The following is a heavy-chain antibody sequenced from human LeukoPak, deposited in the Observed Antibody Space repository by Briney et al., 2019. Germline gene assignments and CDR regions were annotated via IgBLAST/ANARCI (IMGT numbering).Heavy chain of an antibody. CDR1: GYTFTIYS. V-gene: IGHV1-46*01. D-gene: IGHD3-10*01. J-gene: IGHJ5*02. CDR3: ARGHGSGSTNWFDP. Sequence: ASVKVSCKASGYTFTIYSIHWVRQAPGQGLEWMGIINPSGASASYAQKFQGRVTMTRDMSTGTVYLELSSLRFDDTAVYYCARGHGSGSTNWFDPWGQGTLVTVSS. CDR2: INPSGASA.